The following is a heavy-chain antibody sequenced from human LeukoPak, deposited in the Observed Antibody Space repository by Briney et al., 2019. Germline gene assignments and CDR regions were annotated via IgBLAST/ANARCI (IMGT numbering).Heavy chain of an antibody. CDR3: ARTYYDILTKYYFDY. CDR2: ISAYNGNT. J-gene: IGHJ4*02. V-gene: IGHV1-18*01. Sequence: ASVKVSCKASGYTFTSYGISWVRQAPGQGLEWMGWISAYNGNTNYAQKLQGRVTMTTDTSTSTAYMALRSLRSDDTAVYYCARTYYDILTKYYFDYWGQGTLVTVSS. CDR1: GYTFTSYG. D-gene: IGHD3-9*01.